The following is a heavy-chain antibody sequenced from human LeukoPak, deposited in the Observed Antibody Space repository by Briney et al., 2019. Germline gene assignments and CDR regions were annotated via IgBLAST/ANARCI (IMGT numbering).Heavy chain of an antibody. CDR3: ARRSRNGLDAFDI. V-gene: IGHV1-2*02. CDR2: IDPNNADT. Sequence: ASVKVSCKASAYTFTGYYMHWVRQAPGQGLEWMGWIDPNNADTDYAQKFQGRVTMTRDRSISTTYMELSRLTSGDTAVYYCARRSRNGLDAFDIWGQGTMVTVSS. D-gene: IGHD1-14*01. J-gene: IGHJ3*02. CDR1: AYTFTGYY.